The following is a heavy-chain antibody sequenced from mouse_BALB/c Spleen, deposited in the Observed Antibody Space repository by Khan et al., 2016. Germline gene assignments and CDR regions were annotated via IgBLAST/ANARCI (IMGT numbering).Heavy chain of an antibody. V-gene: IGHV1-9*01. J-gene: IGHJ2*01. CDR1: GYTFSSYW. Sequence: VELVESGAELMKPGASVKISCKATGYTFSSYWIEWVKQRPGHGLEWIGEILPGSGSTNYNEKFRGKATFTADTSSNTAYMQISSLTSEDSAVHYCARTDRRGYFDYWGQGTTLTVSS. CDR3: ARTDRRGYFDY. CDR2: ILPGSGST.